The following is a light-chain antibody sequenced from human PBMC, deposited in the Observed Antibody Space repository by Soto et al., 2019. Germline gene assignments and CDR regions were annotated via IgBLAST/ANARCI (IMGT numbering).Light chain of an antibody. CDR3: CSYAGGYTFWV. J-gene: IGLJ3*02. CDR1: SSDVGGYNY. CDR2: DVN. Sequence: QSALTQPRSVSGSPGQSVTISCTGTSSDVGGYNYVSWYQQHPGKAPKVMIYDVNKRPSGVPDRFSGSKSGNTASLTISGVQAEDEADYHCCSYAGGYTFWVFGGGTKLTVL. V-gene: IGLV2-11*01.